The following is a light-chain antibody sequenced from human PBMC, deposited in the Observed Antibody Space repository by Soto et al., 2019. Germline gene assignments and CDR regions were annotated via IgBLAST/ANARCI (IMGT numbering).Light chain of an antibody. CDR2: GAS. J-gene: IGKJ1*01. Sequence: EKEMKQRPAVLIVNLAGRATLSCRASQSISGTLAWYQQKPGQAPRLLIHGASTRAPGFPARFSGSGSGTDFTLTVSSLQSEDFAVYYCHQYNYWPWTAGRGTKVDIK. V-gene: IGKV3-15*01. CDR3: HQYNYWPWT. CDR1: QSISGT.